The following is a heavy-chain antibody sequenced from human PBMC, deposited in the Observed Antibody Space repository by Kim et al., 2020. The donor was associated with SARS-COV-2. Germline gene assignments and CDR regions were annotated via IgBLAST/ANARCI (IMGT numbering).Heavy chain of an antibody. J-gene: IGHJ4*02. D-gene: IGHD5-12*01. CDR3: TTALRGSRTLPFDY. V-gene: IGHV3-15*01. Sequence: YAAAVKGRFTISRDDSKSTLYLQMNSLKTEDTAVYYCTTALRGSRTLPFDYWGQGTLVTVSS.